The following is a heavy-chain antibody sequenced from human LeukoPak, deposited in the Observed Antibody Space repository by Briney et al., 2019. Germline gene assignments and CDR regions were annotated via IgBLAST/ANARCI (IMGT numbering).Heavy chain of an antibody. V-gene: IGHV1-8*01. J-gene: IGHJ4*02. Sequence: ASVKVSCKASGYTFTSYDINWVRQANGQGLEWMGWMNPNSGNTGYAQKFQGRATMTRNTSISTAYMELSSLRSEDTAVYYCARGHSKNQKWELLRMGDYWGQGTLVTVSS. CDR2: MNPNSGNT. CDR3: ARGHSKNQKWELLRMGDY. D-gene: IGHD1-26*01. CDR1: GYTFTSYD.